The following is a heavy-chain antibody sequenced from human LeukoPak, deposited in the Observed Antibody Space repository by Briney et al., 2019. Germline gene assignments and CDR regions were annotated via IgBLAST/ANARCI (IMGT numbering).Heavy chain of an antibody. Sequence: SETLSLTCTVSGGSISTSNYYWSWIRQPPGKGLEWIGEINHSGSTNCNPSLKSRVTISVDTSKNQFSLKLSSVTAADTAVYYCARASGGGVDYWGQGTLVTVSS. CDR2: INHSGST. J-gene: IGHJ4*02. CDR3: ARASGGGVDY. D-gene: IGHD3-16*01. V-gene: IGHV4-39*07. CDR1: GGSISTSNYY.